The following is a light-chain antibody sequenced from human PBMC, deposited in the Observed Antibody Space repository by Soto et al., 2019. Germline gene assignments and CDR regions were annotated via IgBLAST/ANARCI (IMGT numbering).Light chain of an antibody. J-gene: IGLJ1*01. CDR3: CSYAGSSTYV. CDR1: SSDVGNYNL. V-gene: IGLV2-23*01. CDR2: EDT. Sequence: QSVLTQPASVSGSAGQSITISCTGTSSDVGNYNLVSWYLHHPGKAPKLLIYEDTKRPSGVSNWFSGSRSGNTASLTVSGLQAEDETDYYCCSYAGSSTYVFGTGTKLTVL.